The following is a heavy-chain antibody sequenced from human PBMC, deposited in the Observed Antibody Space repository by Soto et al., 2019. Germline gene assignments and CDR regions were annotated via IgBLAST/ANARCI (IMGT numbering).Heavy chain of an antibody. CDR1: GFTFSSYA. Sequence: QVQLVESGGGVVQPGRSLRLSCAASGFTFSSYAMHWVRQAPGKGLEWVAVISYDGSNKYYADSVKGRFTISRDNSKNTLYLQMNVLKAEDTAVYYCARGLRTTWVFLYTESRNYGMDVWGQGTTVTVSS. CDR2: ISYDGSNK. V-gene: IGHV3-30-3*01. CDR3: ARGLRTTWVFLYTESRNYGMDV. J-gene: IGHJ6*02. D-gene: IGHD1-1*01.